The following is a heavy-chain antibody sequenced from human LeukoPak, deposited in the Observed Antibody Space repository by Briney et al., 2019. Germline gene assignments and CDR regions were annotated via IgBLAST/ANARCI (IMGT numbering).Heavy chain of an antibody. V-gene: IGHV3-66*01. J-gene: IGHJ5*02. CDR1: GLTVTSNY. Sequence: GGSLRLSCAASGLTVTSNYMTWVRQAPGKGLEWVSLIYSGGSTYYADSVKGRSIISRDNSKNTLSLQMKSLRAEDTAVYYCARVRSSGWPYHWFDPWGQGTVVTVSS. CDR3: ARVRSSGWPYHWFDP. CDR2: IYSGGST. D-gene: IGHD6-19*01.